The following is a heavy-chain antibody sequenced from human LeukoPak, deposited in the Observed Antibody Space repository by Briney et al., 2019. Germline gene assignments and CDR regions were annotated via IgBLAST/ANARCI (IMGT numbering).Heavy chain of an antibody. D-gene: IGHD2-15*01. CDR2: IRQDGDEI. CDR1: GFSFSNYW. Sequence: PGGSLRLSCAASGFSFSNYWLSWVRQAPGKGPEFVANIRQDGDEIYYRDSVKGRFTISRDNAKNSLYLQMNSLRVDDTAVYNCASDAVFGRTSGRPWGQGTLVTVSS. V-gene: IGHV3-7*01. J-gene: IGHJ5*02. CDR3: ASDAVFGRTSGRP.